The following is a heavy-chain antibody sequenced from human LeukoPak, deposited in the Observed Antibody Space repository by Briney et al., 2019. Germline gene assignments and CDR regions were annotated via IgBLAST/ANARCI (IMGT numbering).Heavy chain of an antibody. CDR2: MNGDGSST. CDR1: GFTFRSYW. CDR3: AKDVGYSSSWYRMESDY. D-gene: IGHD6-13*01. V-gene: IGHV3-74*01. J-gene: IGHJ4*02. Sequence: GGSLRLSCAASGFTFRSYWMHWVRQDPGKGLVWVSHMNGDGSSTNYADSVKGRFTISRDNAKNTLYLQMNSLRAEDTAVYYCAKDVGYSSSWYRMESDYWGQGTLVTVSS.